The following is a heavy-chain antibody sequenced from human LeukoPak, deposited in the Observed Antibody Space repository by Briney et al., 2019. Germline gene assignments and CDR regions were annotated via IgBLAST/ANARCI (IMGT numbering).Heavy chain of an antibody. CDR1: GGTFSSYA. CDR2: IIPIFGTA. V-gene: IGHV1-69*13. D-gene: IGHD3-9*01. Sequence: ASVKVSCKASGGTFSSYAISWVRQAPGQGLEWMGGIIPIFGTANYAQKFQGRVTITADESTSTAYMELSSLRSEDTAVYYCARESNFDWLPYYYYMDVWGKGTTVTVSS. J-gene: IGHJ6*03. CDR3: ARESNFDWLPYYYYMDV.